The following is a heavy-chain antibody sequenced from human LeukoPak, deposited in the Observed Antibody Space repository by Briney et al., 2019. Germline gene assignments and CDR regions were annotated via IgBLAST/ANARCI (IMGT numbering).Heavy chain of an antibody. D-gene: IGHD4-23*01. CDR3: ARRAGGYSHPYDY. Sequence: PGGSLRPSCAASGFTFSSYWMTWVRQAPGKGLEWVANIKEDGREKSYVDSVKGRFSISRDNSKNTLYLQMNTLRAEDTAVYYCARRAGGYSHPYDYWGQGTLVTVSS. CDR1: GFTFSSYW. CDR2: IKEDGREK. J-gene: IGHJ4*02. V-gene: IGHV3-7*03.